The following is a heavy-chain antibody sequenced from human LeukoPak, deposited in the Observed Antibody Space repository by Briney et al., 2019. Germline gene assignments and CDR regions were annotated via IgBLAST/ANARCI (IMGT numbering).Heavy chain of an antibody. D-gene: IGHD6-19*01. Sequence: SETLSLTCGVHGGSFSDYDWSWIRQPPGKGLEWIGEINQSGSTNCDPSLKSRVSMSIDTSKSHFSLNLSSVTAADTAVYYCARHAWYSSGWYRGYYFDYWGQGTLVTVSS. J-gene: IGHJ4*02. CDR2: INQSGST. V-gene: IGHV4-34*01. CDR1: GGSFSDYD. CDR3: ARHAWYSSGWYRGYYFDY.